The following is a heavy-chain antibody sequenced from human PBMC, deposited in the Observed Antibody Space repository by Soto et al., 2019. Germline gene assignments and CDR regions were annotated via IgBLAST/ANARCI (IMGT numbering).Heavy chain of an antibody. CDR2: IKTDGSST. CDR3: AKREGNTYGLFH. CDR1: GFSFSNYW. Sequence: EVQLVESGGGLVQPGGSLRLSCAASGFSFSNYWIHWVHQAPGKGLVWVSRIKTDGSSTDYAASVKGRFTISRDNAKNTLYLQMNSLTAEDTAVYYCAKREGNTYGLFHWGQGTLVTVSS. D-gene: IGHD5-18*01. V-gene: IGHV3-74*01. J-gene: IGHJ4*02.